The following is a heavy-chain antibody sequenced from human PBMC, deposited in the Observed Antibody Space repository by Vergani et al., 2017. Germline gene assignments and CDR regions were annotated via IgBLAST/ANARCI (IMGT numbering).Heavy chain of an antibody. V-gene: IGHV5-51*03. D-gene: IGHD6-6*01. CDR1: GYSFTSYW. J-gene: IGHJ4*02. Sequence: EVQLVQSGAEVKKPGESLKISCKGSGYSFTSYWIGWVRQMPGKGLEWMGIIYPGDSDTRYSPSFQGQVTISADKSISTAYLQWSSLKASDTAMYYCARPSYSXSAAASRENFGFDYWGQGTLVTVSS. CDR2: IYPGDSDT. CDR3: ARPSYSXSAAASRENFGFDY.